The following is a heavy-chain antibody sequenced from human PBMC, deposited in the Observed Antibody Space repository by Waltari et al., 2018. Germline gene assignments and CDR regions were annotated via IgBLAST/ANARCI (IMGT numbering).Heavy chain of an antibody. V-gene: IGHV3-23*01. Sequence: EVQLLESGGGLVQPGGSLRLSCAASGFTFSSYAMSWVRQAPGKGLEWVSAISGSGGSTYYADSVKGRFTISRDNSKNTLYLQMNSLRAEDTAVYYCAKDLSGVAGHYGSGSYYKGRGYYYYYGMDVWGQGTTVTVSS. CDR3: AKDLSGVAGHYGSGSYYKGRGYYYYYGMDV. D-gene: IGHD3-10*01. CDR2: ISGSGGST. J-gene: IGHJ6*02. CDR1: GFTFSSYA.